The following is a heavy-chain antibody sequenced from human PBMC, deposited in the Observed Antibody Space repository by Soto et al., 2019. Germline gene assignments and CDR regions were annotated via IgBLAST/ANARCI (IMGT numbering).Heavy chain of an antibody. Sequence: SLRRYCADSGFAFSSYAMHWVRKATGKGLEWVAGISYDGSNKYYADSVKGRFTISRDNSKNTLYLQMNSLRAEDTAVSYCPRRSSSSGDYYYYGMDVWRQVPTGVFSS. CDR2: ISYDGSNK. CDR1: GFAFSSYA. V-gene: IGHV3-30-3*01. CDR3: PRRSSSSGDYYYYGMDV. J-gene: IGHJ6*01. D-gene: IGHD6-6*01.